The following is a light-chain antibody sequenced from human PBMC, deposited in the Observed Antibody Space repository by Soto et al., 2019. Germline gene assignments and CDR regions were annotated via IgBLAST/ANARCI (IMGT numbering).Light chain of an antibody. Sequence: AIRMTQSPSSLSASTGDRVTITCRASECISSYLAWYQQKPGKAPKLLIYAASTLQSGVPSRFSGSGSGTDFTLTISCLQSEDFATYYCQQLNSYPITFGQGTRLEIK. J-gene: IGKJ5*01. CDR3: QQLNSYPIT. CDR2: AAS. CDR1: ECISSY. V-gene: IGKV1-8*01.